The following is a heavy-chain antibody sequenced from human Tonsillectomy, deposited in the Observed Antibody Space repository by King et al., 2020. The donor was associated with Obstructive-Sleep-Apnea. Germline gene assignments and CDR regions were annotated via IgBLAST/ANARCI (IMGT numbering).Heavy chain of an antibody. CDR3: ARVPYYYDSIGYDY. Sequence: VQLVESGGGVVQPGRSLRLSCAASGFTFTNYTMHWVRQAPGKGLEWVGVISFDGNNKYYAASVKDRSTITRDNSKNTLYLQMNSLRAEDTAVYYCARVPYYYDSIGYDYWGQGTLVTVSS. CDR2: ISFDGNNK. J-gene: IGHJ4*02. V-gene: IGHV3-30-3*01. D-gene: IGHD3-22*01. CDR1: GFTFTNYT.